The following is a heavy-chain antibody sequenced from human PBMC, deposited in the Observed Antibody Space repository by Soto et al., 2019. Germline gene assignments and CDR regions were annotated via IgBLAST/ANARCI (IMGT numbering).Heavy chain of an antibody. V-gene: IGHV3-66*01. CDR3: ARGSWGASSGPQD. Sequence: GGSLRLSCAASGFTVSSNYMSWVRQAPGKGLEWVSVIYSGGSTYYADSVKGRFTISRDNSKNTLYLQMNSLRAEDTAVYYCARGSWGASSGPQDWGQGTLVTVSS. CDR1: GFTVSSNY. D-gene: IGHD6-19*01. J-gene: IGHJ4*02. CDR2: IYSGGST.